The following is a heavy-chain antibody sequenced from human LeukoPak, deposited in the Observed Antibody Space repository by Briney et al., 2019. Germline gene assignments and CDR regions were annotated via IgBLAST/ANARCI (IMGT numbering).Heavy chain of an antibody. J-gene: IGHJ5*02. CDR1: GFTFSSYG. CDR2: ISSSGSTI. V-gene: IGHV3-48*04. D-gene: IGHD1-26*01. Sequence: GGSLRLSCAASGFTFSSYGMSWVRQAPGKGLEWVSYISSSGSTIYYADSVKGRFTISRDNAKNSLYLQMNSLRAEDTAVYYCARVREDWFDPWGQGTLVTVSS. CDR3: ARVREDWFDP.